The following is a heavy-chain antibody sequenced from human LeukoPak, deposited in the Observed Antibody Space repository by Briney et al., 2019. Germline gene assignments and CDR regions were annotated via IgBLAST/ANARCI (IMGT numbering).Heavy chain of an antibody. J-gene: IGHJ6*02. D-gene: IGHD3-9*01. CDR3: ARDGLTRENTYYYYGMDV. CDR2: ISYDGSNK. Sequence: GGSLRLSCAASGFTFSSYAMHWVRQAPGKGLEWVAVISYDGSNKYYADSVKGRFPISRDNSKNTLYLQMNSLRAEDTAVYYCARDGLTRENTYYYYGMDVWGQGTTVTVSS. CDR1: GFTFSSYA. V-gene: IGHV3-30*04.